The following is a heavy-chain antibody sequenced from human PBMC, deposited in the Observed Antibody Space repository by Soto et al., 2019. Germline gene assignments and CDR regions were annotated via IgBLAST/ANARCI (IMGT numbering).Heavy chain of an antibody. D-gene: IGHD1-1*01. J-gene: IGHJ6*02. CDR3: ARRTRWNDGGYYDYALDV. CDR1: GYIFTSYG. Sequence: QVQLVQSGAEVKKPGASVKVSCKASGYIFTSYGISWVRQAPGQGLEWMGWITTYNGNTNYAQKFQDRVTMTSEESTTTADMELRSLTSDYTAEYFCARRTRWNDGGYYDYALDVWGQGTTITVSS. V-gene: IGHV1-18*01. CDR2: ITTYNGNT.